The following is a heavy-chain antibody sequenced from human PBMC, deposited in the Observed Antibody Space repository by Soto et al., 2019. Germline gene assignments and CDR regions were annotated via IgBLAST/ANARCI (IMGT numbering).Heavy chain of an antibody. J-gene: IGHJ4*02. CDR2: IYYSGST. CDR1: GGSISSGDYY. D-gene: IGHD6-13*01. V-gene: IGHV4-30-4*01. Sequence: PSETLSLTCTVSGGSISSGDYYWGWIRQPPGKGLEWIGYIYYSGSTYYNPSLKSRVTISVDTSKNQFSLKLSSVTAADTAVYYCARDGAAAGTGYWGQGTLVTVSS. CDR3: ARDGAAAGTGY.